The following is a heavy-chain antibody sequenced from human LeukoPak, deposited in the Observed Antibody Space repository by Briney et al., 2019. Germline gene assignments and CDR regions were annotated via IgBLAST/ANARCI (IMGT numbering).Heavy chain of an antibody. D-gene: IGHD3-10*01. CDR3: AREFQLLWFGELSFYFDY. CDR1: GGSISSGSYY. Sequence: SSQTLSLTCTVSGGSISSGSYYWSWIRQPAGKGLERIGRIYTSGSTNYNPSLKSRVTISVDTSKNQFSLKLSSVTAADTAVYYCAREFQLLWFGELSFYFDYWGEGTLVTVSS. J-gene: IGHJ4*02. CDR2: IYTSGST. V-gene: IGHV4-61*02.